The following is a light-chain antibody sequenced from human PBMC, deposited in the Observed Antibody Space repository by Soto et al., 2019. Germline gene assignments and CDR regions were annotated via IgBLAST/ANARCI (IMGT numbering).Light chain of an antibody. J-gene: IGKJ1*01. V-gene: IGKV3-15*01. CDR1: QSVNAN. CDR3: QQYNTWLWT. CDR2: GAS. Sequence: EVVMTQSPATLSVSPGERATLSCRASQSVNANLAWYQQKPGQAPRLLIHGASNRATGIPARFSGSGFGIEFILTISSLQSEDFADYYCQQYNTWLWTFGQGTKVEI.